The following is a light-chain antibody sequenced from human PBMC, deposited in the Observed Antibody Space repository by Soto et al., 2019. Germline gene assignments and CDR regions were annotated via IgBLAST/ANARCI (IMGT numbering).Light chain of an antibody. CDR3: QVYGPSPPIT. Sequence: EIVLTQSPGTLSLSPGERAALSCRAIQIVYGRQLAWYQHKPGQAPRLLMYGVSSRATGIPDRFTGSGSGADFTLTISRLEPEDFAVYYCQVYGPSPPITFGQGTRLEIK. CDR1: QIVYGRQ. V-gene: IGKV3-20*01. J-gene: IGKJ5*01. CDR2: GVS.